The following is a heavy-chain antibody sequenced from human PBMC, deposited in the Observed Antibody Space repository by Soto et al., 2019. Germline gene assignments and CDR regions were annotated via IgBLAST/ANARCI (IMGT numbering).Heavy chain of an antibody. V-gene: IGHV3-53*01. Sequence: EGFVRRSCAASGFSLSSNYKSWVRQAPGKGLEWVSVIYSGGSTYYADSVKGRFTISRDNSKNTLYLQMNSLRAEDTAVYYCARDRYIYGPLAGIDVWAQGTTVTVS. D-gene: IGHD5-18*01. CDR3: ARDRYIYGPLAGIDV. CDR1: GFSLSSNY. J-gene: IGHJ6*02. CDR2: IYSGGST.